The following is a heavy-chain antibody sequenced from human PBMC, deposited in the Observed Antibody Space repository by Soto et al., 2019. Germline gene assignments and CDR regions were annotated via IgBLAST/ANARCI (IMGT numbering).Heavy chain of an antibody. V-gene: IGHV4-34*01. CDR3: ARGFFPGDSSGYYYGAYYYYGMDV. Sequence: SETLSLTCAVYGGSFSGYYWSWIRQPPGKGLEWIGEINHSGSTNYNPSLKGRVTISVDTSKNQFSLKLSSVTAADTAVYYCARGFFPGDSSGYYYGAYYYYGMDVWGQGTTVTVSS. CDR1: GGSFSGYY. D-gene: IGHD3-22*01. CDR2: INHSGST. J-gene: IGHJ6*02.